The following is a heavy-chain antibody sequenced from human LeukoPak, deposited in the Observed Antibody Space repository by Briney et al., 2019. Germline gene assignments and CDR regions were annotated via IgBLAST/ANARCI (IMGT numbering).Heavy chain of an antibody. V-gene: IGHV1-69*01. CDR2: IIPIFGTA. CDR3: ARAGGDSGYSYGFFVG. J-gene: IGHJ4*02. CDR1: GGTFSSYA. Sequence: SVKVSCKASGGTFSSYAISWVRQAPGQGLEWMGGIIPIFGTANYAQKFQGRVTITADESTSTAYMELSSLRSEDTAVYYCARAGGDSGYSYGFFVGWGQGTLVTVSS. D-gene: IGHD5-18*01.